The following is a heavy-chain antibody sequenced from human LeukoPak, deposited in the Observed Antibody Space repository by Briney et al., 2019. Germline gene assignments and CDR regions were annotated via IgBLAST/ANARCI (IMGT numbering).Heavy chain of an antibody. CDR3: AREPRSSRDGYNLPLDY. V-gene: IGHV3-48*02. CDR2: ISSSSSTI. J-gene: IGHJ4*02. D-gene: IGHD5-24*01. CDR1: GFTFSSYS. Sequence: GGSLRLSCAASGFTFSSYSMNWVRQAPGKGLEWVSYISSSSSTIYYADSVKGRFTISRDNAKNSLYLQMNSLRDEDTAVYYCAREPRSSRDGYNLPLDYWGQGTLVTVSS.